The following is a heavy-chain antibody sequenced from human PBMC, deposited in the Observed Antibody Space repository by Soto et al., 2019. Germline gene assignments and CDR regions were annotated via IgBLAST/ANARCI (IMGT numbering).Heavy chain of an antibody. Sequence: LRLSCAASGFTFSSYGMHWVRQAPGKWLEWVAVISYDGSNKYYADSVKGRFTISRDNSKNTLYLQMNSLRAEDTAVYYCAKDPAKRYYDSSGYYYVWGQGTLVTVSS. CDR2: ISYDGSNK. CDR3: AKDPAKRYYDSSGYYYV. CDR1: GFTFSSYG. J-gene: IGHJ4*02. V-gene: IGHV3-30*18. D-gene: IGHD3-22*01.